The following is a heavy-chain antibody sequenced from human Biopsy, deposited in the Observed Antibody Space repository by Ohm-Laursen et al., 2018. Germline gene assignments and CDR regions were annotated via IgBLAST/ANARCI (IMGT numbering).Heavy chain of an antibody. CDR3: ARDRRGDSYMDV. CDR1: GDSIRSYY. Sequence: GTLSLTCTVSGDSIRSYYWSWIRQTPEKGPEWIGHVYFTGSTNFNPSLKSRVTISVDTSRVRFSLTLSSVTAADTAIYYCARDRRGDSYMDVWGQGTTVTVSS. D-gene: IGHD2-15*01. CDR2: VYFTGST. J-gene: IGHJ6*02. V-gene: IGHV4-59*01.